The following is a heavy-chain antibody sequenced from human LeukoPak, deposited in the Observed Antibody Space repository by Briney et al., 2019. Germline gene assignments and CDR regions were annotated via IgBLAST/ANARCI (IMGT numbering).Heavy chain of an antibody. CDR1: GYSFTGYY. V-gene: IGHV1-2*02. J-gene: IGHJ5*02. D-gene: IGHD6-13*01. CDR3: ARCIAAAGTNWFDP. Sequence: ASVKVSCKASGYSFTGYYLHWVRQAPGQGLEWMGWINPNSGGTNYAQKFQGRVTMTRDTSISTAYMELSRLRSDDTAVYYCARCIAAAGTNWFDPWGQGTLVTVSS. CDR2: INPNSGGT.